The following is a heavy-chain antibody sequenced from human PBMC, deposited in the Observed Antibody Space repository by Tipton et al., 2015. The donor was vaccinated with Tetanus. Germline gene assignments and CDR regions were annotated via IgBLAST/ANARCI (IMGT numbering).Heavy chain of an antibody. V-gene: IGHV1-18*01. CDR2: ISAYNGNT. CDR3: ARDPVVCSGGSCYYYFDY. J-gene: IGHJ4*02. CDR1: GYTFTSYG. D-gene: IGHD2-15*01. Sequence: QSGPEVKKPGASVKVSCKASGYTFTSYGISRVRQAPGQGLEWMGWISAYNGNTNYAQKLRGRVTMTTDTSTSTAYMELRSLRSDDTAVYYCARDPVVCSGGSCYYYFDYWGQGTLVTVSS.